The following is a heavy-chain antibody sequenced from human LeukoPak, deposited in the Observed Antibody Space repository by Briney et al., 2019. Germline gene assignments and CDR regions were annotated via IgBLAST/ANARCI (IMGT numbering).Heavy chain of an antibody. D-gene: IGHD6-13*01. Sequence: HGASLEISCKGSGSIFTSYWIGWGRQRRGKSQEWMGIIYPGDSDTRYSPSFQGQVTISAAKSISTAYLQWSSLKASDTAMYYCARRAAGNLDYWGQGTLVTVSS. CDR2: IYPGDSDT. CDR1: GSIFTSYW. V-gene: IGHV5-51*01. J-gene: IGHJ4*02. CDR3: ARRAAGNLDY.